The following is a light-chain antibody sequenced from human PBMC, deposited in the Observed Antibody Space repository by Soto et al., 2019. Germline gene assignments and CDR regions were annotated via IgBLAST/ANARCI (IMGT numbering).Light chain of an antibody. J-gene: IGLJ2*01. V-gene: IGLV2-14*01. CDR2: DVS. CDR3: SSYAKSGSVV. Sequence: QSALTQPASVSGSPGQSIAISCTGTSSDVGAYDYVSWYQQHPGEAPKVKIYDVSHRPSGVSDRFSGSKSGNTASLTISGLQAEDEADYYCSSYAKSGSVVFGGGTKVTAL. CDR1: SSDVGAYDY.